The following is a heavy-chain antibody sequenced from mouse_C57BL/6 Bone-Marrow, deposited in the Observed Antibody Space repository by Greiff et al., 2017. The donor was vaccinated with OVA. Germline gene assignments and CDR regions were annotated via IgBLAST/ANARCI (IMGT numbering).Heavy chain of an antibody. CDR1: GYSFTGYY. CDR3: ASYYGYLYAMDY. D-gene: IGHD2-2*01. V-gene: IGHV1-42*01. J-gene: IGHJ4*01. CDR2: INPSTGGT. Sequence: VQLQQSGPELVKPGASVKISCKASGYSFTGYYMNWVTQSPEKSLEWIGEINPSTGGTTYNQKFKAKATLTVDKSSSTAYMQLKSLTSEDSAVYYCASYYGYLYAMDYWGQGTSVTVSS.